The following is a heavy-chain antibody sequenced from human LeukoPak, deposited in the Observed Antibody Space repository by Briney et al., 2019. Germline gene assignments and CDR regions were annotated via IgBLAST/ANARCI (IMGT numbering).Heavy chain of an antibody. CDR2: ISYDGSNE. J-gene: IGHJ5*02. CDR1: GFTFSTYA. Sequence: GGSLRLSCAAYGFTFSTYAMHWVRQAPGKGLEWVAVISYDGSNEYYADSVKGRFTISRDNSKNTLYLQMNSLRTEDTAVYYCARVHSSIAAPRAPNWFDPWGQGTLVAVSS. V-gene: IGHV3-30*01. D-gene: IGHD6-6*01. CDR3: ARVHSSIAAPRAPNWFDP.